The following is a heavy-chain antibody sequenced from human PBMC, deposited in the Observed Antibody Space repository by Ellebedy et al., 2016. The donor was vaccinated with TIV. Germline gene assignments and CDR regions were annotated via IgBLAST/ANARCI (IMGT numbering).Heavy chain of an antibody. Sequence: PGGSLRLSCAASGFSFRSYWMSWVRQAPGKGLEWVANIYQDGSDQYYADSVKGRFTISRDNANKSLFLQMNSLRVDDTAVYYCARRGSYGDYAVQVNSWFDRWGRGTLVSVSS. V-gene: IGHV3-7*01. CDR1: GFSFRSYW. J-gene: IGHJ5*02. CDR2: IYQDGSDQ. CDR3: ARRGSYGDYAVQVNSWFDR. D-gene: IGHD4-17*01.